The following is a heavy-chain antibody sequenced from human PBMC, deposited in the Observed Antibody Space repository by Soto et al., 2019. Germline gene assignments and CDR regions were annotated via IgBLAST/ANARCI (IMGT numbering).Heavy chain of an antibody. CDR3: ARGPTHQTYKDNRSAHQFDY. V-gene: IGHV4-30-4*01. J-gene: IGHJ4*02. Sequence: PSETLSLTCTVSGGSISSGDYFWSWIRQPPGKGLEWIGYIYYSGSTYYDPSLKSRVTISVDTSKNQFSLKLSSVTAADTALYYCARGPTHQTYKDNRSAHQFDYWGQGALVTVSS. CDR2: IYYSGST. D-gene: IGHD2-15*01. CDR1: GGSISSGDYF.